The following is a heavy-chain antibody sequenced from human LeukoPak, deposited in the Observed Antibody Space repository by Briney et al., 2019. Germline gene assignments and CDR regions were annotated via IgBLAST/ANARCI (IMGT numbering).Heavy chain of an antibody. CDR1: GFTFTNCA. V-gene: IGHV3-74*01. Sequence: PGGSLRLSCVASGFTFTNCAMNWVRQAPGKGLEWVSHINSDGNSTRYADSVKGRFTISKDNAKNTLYLQMNSLRAEDTAVYYCARSRTYSAYEPSDYWGQGTLVTVSS. J-gene: IGHJ4*02. D-gene: IGHD5-12*01. CDR2: INSDGNST. CDR3: ARSRTYSAYEPSDY.